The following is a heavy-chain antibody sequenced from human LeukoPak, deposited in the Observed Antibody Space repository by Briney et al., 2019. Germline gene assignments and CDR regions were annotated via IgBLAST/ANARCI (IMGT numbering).Heavy chain of an antibody. CDR2: IYSGGST. D-gene: IGHD5-12*01. CDR3: AREVRDIVATITYYYGMDV. J-gene: IGHJ6*02. V-gene: IGHV3-53*01. Sequence: GGSLRLSCAASGFTVSANYMTWVRQAPGKGLEWVSVIYSGGSTYSADSVKGRFTISRDNSKNTLYLQMNSLRAEDTAVYYCAREVRDIVATITYYYGMDVWGQGTTVTVSS. CDR1: GFTVSANY.